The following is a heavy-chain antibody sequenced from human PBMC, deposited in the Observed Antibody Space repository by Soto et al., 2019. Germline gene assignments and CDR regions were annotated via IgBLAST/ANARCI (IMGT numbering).Heavy chain of an antibody. J-gene: IGHJ3*02. V-gene: IGHV3-48*01. CDR2: ISSSSSTI. CDR1: GFTFSSYS. CDR3: ARDVHDYGDYFSAFDI. D-gene: IGHD4-17*01. Sequence: GGSLRLSCAASGFTFSSYSMNWVRQAPGKGLEWVSYISSSSSTIYYADSVKGRFTISRDNAKNSLYLQMNGLRAEDTAVYYCARDVHDYGDYFSAFDIWGQGTMVTVSS.